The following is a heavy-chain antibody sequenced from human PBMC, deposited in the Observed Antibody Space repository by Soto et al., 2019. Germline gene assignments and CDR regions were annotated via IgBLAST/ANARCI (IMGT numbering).Heavy chain of an antibody. J-gene: IGHJ6*02. CDR1: RGAFSSYA. CDR2: IIPIFGTA. V-gene: IGHV1-69*13. CDR3: ASPPPFYCSSTSCDRERYYYGRDV. D-gene: IGHD2-2*02. Sequence: GASLKVSCKASRGAFSSYAIRWVRHAPGQRLEWMGAIIPIFGTANCEQKFQGGVTITSDEAPSTAYMELGSLRSEDASLYYYASPPPFYCSSTSCDRERYYYGRDVWGQGTTVTVS.